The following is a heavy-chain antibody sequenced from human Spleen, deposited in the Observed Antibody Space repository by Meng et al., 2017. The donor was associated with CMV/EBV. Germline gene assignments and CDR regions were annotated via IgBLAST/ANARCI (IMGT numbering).Heavy chain of an antibody. D-gene: IGHD3-3*01. V-gene: IGHV3-11*04. J-gene: IGHJ6*02. CDR2: ISSSGSTI. CDR1: GFTFSDYY. CDR3: ASCKISIFGRGSLWYYGMDV. Sequence: GESLKISCAASGFTFSDYYMSWIRQAPGKGLEWVSYISSSGSTIYYADSVKGRFTISRDNAKNSLYLQMNSLRAEDTAVYYRASCKISIFGRGSLWYYGMDVWGQGTTVTVSS.